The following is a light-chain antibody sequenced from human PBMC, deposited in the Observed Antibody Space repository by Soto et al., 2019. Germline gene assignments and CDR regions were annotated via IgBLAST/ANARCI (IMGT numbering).Light chain of an antibody. V-gene: IGKV1-5*03. CDR2: KAS. CDR3: QQYNSYPWT. CDR1: QSIRSW. J-gene: IGKJ1*01. Sequence: DIQMTQSPSTLSASVGDRVTITCRASQSIRSWLAWYQQKPGEAPKLLIYKASSLESGVPSRFSGSGSGTEFTLTISSLQPEDFATYYCQQYNSYPWTFGRGTKVEIK.